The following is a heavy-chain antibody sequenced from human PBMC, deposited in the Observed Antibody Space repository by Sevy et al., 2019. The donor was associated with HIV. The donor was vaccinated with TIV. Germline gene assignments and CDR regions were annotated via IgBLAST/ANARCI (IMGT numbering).Heavy chain of an antibody. CDR3: ARGGGYCGGDCYSIDY. CDR1: GFTFSSYV. V-gene: IGHV3-33*08. D-gene: IGHD2-21*02. Sequence: GRSLRLSCAASGFTFSSYVMHWVRQAPGKGLEWVALLWYDGTIKYYADSVKGRFTISRDNSKDTLFLQMNSLTPEDTAVYYCARGGGYCGGDCYSIDYWGQGALVTVSS. J-gene: IGHJ4*02. CDR2: LWYDGTIK.